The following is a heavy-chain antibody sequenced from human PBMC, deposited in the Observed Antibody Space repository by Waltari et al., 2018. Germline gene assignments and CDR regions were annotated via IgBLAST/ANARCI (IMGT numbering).Heavy chain of an antibody. CDR2: IRSKANSYGI. J-gene: IGHJ2*01. D-gene: IGHD3-10*01. V-gene: IGHV3-73*02. CDR1: GFTFRGSA. Sequence: EVQLVESGGDLVQPGGSRKLSCAASGFTFRGSAGHWVRQASGQGLEWVGRIRSKANSYGIAYVASVKGRFTISRDDSKNTAYLQMNSLKTEDTAVYYCTKADTSGSDIYWYFNLWGRGTLVTVSS. CDR3: TKADTSGSDIYWYFNL.